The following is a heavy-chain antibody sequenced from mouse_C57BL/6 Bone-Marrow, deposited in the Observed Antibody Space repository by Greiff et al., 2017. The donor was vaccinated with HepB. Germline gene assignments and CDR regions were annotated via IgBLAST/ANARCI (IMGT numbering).Heavy chain of an antibody. CDR2: ISYSGST. Sequence: EVQRVESGPGMVKPSQSLSLTCTVTGYSITSGYDWHWLRHFPGNKLEWMGYISYSGSTNYNPSLKSRISITHDTSKNHFFLKLNSVTTEDTATYYCARDGEGAMDYWGQGTSVTVSS. CDR3: ARDGEGAMDY. CDR1: GYSITSGYD. V-gene: IGHV3-1*01. J-gene: IGHJ4*01.